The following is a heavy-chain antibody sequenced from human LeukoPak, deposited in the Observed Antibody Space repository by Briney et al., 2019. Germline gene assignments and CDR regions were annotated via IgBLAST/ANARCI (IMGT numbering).Heavy chain of an antibody. D-gene: IGHD3-22*01. CDR2: IIPILGIA. J-gene: IGHJ4*02. Sequence: SVKVSYMASGGTFSSYAISWVRQAPGQGLEWMGRIIPILGIANYAQKFQGRVTITADKSTSTAYMELSSLRSEDTAVYYCARDVGYFDSRGYNLDYGPRGTLVTVSS. V-gene: IGHV1-69*04. CDR3: ARDVGYFDSRGYNLDY. CDR1: GGTFSSYA.